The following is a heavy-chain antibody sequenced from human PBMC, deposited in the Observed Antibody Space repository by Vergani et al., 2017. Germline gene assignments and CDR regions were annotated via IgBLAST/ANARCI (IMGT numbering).Heavy chain of an antibody. J-gene: IGHJ4*01. CDR2: VFHLGTV. CDR1: GVSITRGNY. Sequence: QVRLQESGPGLLKTSETLSLTCNVPGVSITRGNYWGWVRQFPGTGLEWIASVFHLGTVYYNPSLRSRVRISIDAYNVLSLRLQSVTAADTAVYFCVRDLYSRGPFDVWGQGSLVTVSS. D-gene: IGHD3-22*01. V-gene: IGHV4-38-2*02. CDR3: VRDLYSRGPFDV.